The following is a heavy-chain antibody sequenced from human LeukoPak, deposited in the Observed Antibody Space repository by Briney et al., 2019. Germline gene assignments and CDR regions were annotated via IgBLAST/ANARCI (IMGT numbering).Heavy chain of an antibody. D-gene: IGHD3-16*01. CDR2: IYPGDSDT. CDR1: GYSFINHW. Sequence: GESLKISCKGSGYSFINHWIGWVRQMPGTGLEWMGSIYPGDSDTRYSPSFPGQVTISADSSSNTAYLQWSSLKASDTAMYYCARQGMIPYWGQGTLVTVSS. J-gene: IGHJ4*02. V-gene: IGHV5-51*01. CDR3: ARQGMIPY.